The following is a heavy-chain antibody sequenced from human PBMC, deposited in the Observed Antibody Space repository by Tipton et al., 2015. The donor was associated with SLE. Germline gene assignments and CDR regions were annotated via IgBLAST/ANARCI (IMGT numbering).Heavy chain of an antibody. J-gene: IGHJ4*02. CDR1: GFTFSSYG. CDR3: ARDTDGSFYFDY. Sequence: SLRLSCAASGFTFSSYGMHWFRQAPGKGLEWVAVIWYDGSNKKYEDSVKGRITISRDNPKSTLYLQMNSLRAEDTAVYYCARDTDGSFYFDYWGQGTLVTVSS. D-gene: IGHD1-26*01. V-gene: IGHV3-33*01. CDR2: IWYDGSNK.